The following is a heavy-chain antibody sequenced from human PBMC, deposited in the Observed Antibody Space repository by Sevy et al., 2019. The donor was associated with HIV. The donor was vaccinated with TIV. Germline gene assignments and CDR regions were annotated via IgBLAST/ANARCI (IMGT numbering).Heavy chain of an antibody. CDR3: AREGKDIVVVPAAIMDYYYMDV. D-gene: IGHD2-2*01. V-gene: IGHV3-21*01. CDR1: GFTFSSYS. CDR2: ISSSSSYI. J-gene: IGHJ6*03. Sequence: GGSLRLSCAASGFTFSSYSMNWVRQAPGKGLEWVSSISSSSSYIYYADSVKGRFTISRDNAKNSLYLQMNSLRAEDTAVYYCAREGKDIVVVPAAIMDYYYMDVWGKGTTVTVSS.